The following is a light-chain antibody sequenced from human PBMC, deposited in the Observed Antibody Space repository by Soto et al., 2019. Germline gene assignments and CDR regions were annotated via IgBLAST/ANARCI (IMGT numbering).Light chain of an antibody. V-gene: IGKV3D-15*01. CDR1: QSVSSN. J-gene: IGKJ5*01. Sequence: EIVLTQSPGPLSLSPGERATLSCKXSQSVSSNLAWYQQKTGQAPRLLIYGASTRATGIPARFSGSGSGTEFTRTISSLQSEEFAVYYCQQYNNWPPSITLGQGTRLEIK. CDR2: GAS. CDR3: QQYNNWPPSIT.